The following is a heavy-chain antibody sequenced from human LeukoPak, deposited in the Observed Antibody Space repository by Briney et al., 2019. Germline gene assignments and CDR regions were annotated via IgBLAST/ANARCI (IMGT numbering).Heavy chain of an antibody. CDR3: AKDRGSMVRGAHPFDY. V-gene: IGHV3-9*01. D-gene: IGHD3-10*01. J-gene: IGHJ4*02. CDR2: ISWNSGSI. CDR1: GFTFDDYA. Sequence: GGSLRLSCIASGFTFDDYAMHWVRQAPGKGLEWVSGISWNSGSIGYADSVKGRFTISRDNAKNSLYLEMNSLRAEDTALYYCAKDRGSMVRGAHPFDYWGQGTLVTVSS.